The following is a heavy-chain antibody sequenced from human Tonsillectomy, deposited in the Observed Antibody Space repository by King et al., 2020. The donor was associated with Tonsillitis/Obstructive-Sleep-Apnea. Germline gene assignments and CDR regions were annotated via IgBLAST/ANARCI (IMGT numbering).Heavy chain of an antibody. J-gene: IGHJ4*02. D-gene: IGHD1-26*01. CDR1: GFTVSSNY. CDR2: LYSGGNT. Sequence: DGQLVESGGGLIQPGGSLRLSCVVSGFTVSSNYLTWVRQAPGKGLEWVSVLYSGGNTYYADSVQGRFTISRDNSKNTLYLQMNSLRAEDTAVYYCARELGHYFDYWGQGTLVTVSS. CDR3: ARELGHYFDY. V-gene: IGHV3-53*01.